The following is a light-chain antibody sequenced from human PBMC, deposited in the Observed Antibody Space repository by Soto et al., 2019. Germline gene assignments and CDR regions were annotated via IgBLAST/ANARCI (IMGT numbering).Light chain of an antibody. J-gene: IGLJ3*02. CDR1: SSNIGAGYD. CDR2: GNS. CDR3: QSYDISLSGVV. Sequence: QSVLTQPPSVSGAPGQRVTISFTGSSSNIGAGYDVHWYQQLPGTAPKLLIYGNSNRPSGVPDRFSGSKSDTSASLAITGLQAEDEADYYCQSYDISLSGVVFGGWTKVTVL. V-gene: IGLV1-40*01.